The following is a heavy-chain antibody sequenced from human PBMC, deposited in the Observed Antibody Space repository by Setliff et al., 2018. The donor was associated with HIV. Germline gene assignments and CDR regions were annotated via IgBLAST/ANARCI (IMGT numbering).Heavy chain of an antibody. CDR3: HCFMAG. V-gene: IGHV3-74*03. CDR1: GFTFSSYA. CDR2: INSDGSTT. Sequence: PGGSLRLSCAASGFTFSSYAMSWVRQAPGKGLVWVSTINSDGSTTTYADSVKGRFTISRDNAKNTLYLQMNSLRGEDTAVYYCHCFMAGWGKGTTVTVSS. J-gene: IGHJ6*03.